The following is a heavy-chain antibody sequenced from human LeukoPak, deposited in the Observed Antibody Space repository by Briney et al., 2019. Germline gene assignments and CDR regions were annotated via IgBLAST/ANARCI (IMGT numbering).Heavy chain of an antibody. CDR3: ATDGRLLDY. CDR1: GFTFSTYS. J-gene: IGHJ4*02. CDR2: ISFHSQTI. V-gene: IGHV3-48*01. Sequence: GGSLRLSCTASGFTFSTYSMNWVRQAPGKGLECVSYISFHSQTIYYADSVRGRFTISRDNAKNSPYLQMNDLRADDTAVYYCATDGRLLDYWGQGTLVTVSS.